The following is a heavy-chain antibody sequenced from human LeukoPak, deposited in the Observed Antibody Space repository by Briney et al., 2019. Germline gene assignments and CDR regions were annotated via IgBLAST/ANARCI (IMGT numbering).Heavy chain of an antibody. CDR1: GFTFSSYS. D-gene: IGHD3-22*01. V-gene: IGHV3-21*01. CDR2: ISSSSSYI. J-gene: IGHJ3*02. CDR3: ARDLLYYYDSSPRAFDI. Sequence: GGSLRLSCAASGFTFSSYSINWVRQAPGEGLEWVSSISSSSSYIYYADSVKGRFTISRDNAKNSLYLQMNSLRAEDTAVYYCARDLLYYYDSSPRAFDIWGQGTMVTVSS.